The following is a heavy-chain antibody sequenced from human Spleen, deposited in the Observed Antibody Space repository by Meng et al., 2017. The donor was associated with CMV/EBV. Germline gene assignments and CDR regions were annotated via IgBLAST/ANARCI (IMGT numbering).Heavy chain of an antibody. CDR2: VYYSETT. Sequence: PVSGGSISSGIYYWGWIRQSPGEGLEWIGSVYYSETTYYNPSLRGRVTISVDTSRNQFSLRLTSVTAADTAVYYCARDWDIAMAGHWGQGTLVTVSS. V-gene: IGHV4-39*07. D-gene: IGHD5-18*01. J-gene: IGHJ4*02. CDR3: ARDWDIAMAGH. CDR1: GGSISSGIYY.